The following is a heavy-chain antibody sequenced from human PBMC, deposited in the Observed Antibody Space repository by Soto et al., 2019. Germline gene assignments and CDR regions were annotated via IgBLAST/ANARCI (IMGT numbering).Heavy chain of an antibody. D-gene: IGHD3-22*01. CDR1: GGSISSYY. Sequence: SETLSLTCTVSGGSISSYYWSWIRQPPGKGLEWIGYIYYSGSTNYNPSLKSRVTISVDTSKNQFSLKLSSVTAADTAVYYCASVKSYSDSRGYPYNWFDPWGQGTLVTVSS. J-gene: IGHJ5*02. CDR2: IYYSGST. CDR3: ASVKSYSDSRGYPYNWFDP. V-gene: IGHV4-59*01.